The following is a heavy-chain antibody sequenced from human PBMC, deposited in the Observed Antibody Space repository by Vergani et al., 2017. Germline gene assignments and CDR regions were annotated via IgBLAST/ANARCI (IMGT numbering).Heavy chain of an antibody. V-gene: IGHV1-69*01. CDR1: GGTFSSYA. D-gene: IGHD3-22*01. CDR2: IIPIFGTA. J-gene: IGHJ4*02. CDR3: VVDSRGYSPRGHFDY. Sequence: QVQLVQSGAEVKKPGSSVKVSCKASGGTFSSYAISWVRQAPGQGLEWMGGIIPIFGTANYEQKFQGRVTITADESTSTAYMELSSLRSEDTAVYYCVVDSRGYSPRGHFDYWGQGTLVTVSS.